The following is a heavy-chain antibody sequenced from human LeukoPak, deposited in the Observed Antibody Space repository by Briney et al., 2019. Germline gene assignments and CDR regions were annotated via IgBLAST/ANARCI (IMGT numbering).Heavy chain of an antibody. CDR1: GTSFSYDY. CDR3: AKGVWAPRFDP. V-gene: IGHV4-34*01. D-gene: IGHD7-27*01. J-gene: IGHJ5*02. Sequence: SETLSLTCAVYGTSFSYDYWSWIRQPPGKGLEWIEEINHNGGTTYNPSLKSRVTISAEKSKSQFSLKLTSVTAEDTAVYYCAKGVWAPRFDPWGQGTLVTVSS. CDR2: INHNGGT.